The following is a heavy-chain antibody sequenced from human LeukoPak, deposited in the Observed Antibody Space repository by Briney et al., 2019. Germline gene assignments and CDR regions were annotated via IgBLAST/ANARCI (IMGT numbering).Heavy chain of an antibody. V-gene: IGHV4-34*01. D-gene: IGHD3-22*01. CDR3: AVHYYDSSGYYYEEYY. CDR2: INHSGST. J-gene: IGHJ4*02. Sequence: SETLSLTCAVYGGSFSGYYWSWIRQPPGKGLEWIGEINHSGSTNYNPSLKSRVTISVDTSKNQFSLKLSSVTAADTAVYYCAVHYYDSSGYYYEEYYWGQGTLVTVSS. CDR1: GGSFSGYY.